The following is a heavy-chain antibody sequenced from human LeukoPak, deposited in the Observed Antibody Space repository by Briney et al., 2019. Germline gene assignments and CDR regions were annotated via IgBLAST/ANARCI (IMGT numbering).Heavy chain of an antibody. D-gene: IGHD6-19*01. CDR3: ARGLFPPLRSLDY. CDR1: GGSFSGYY. Sequence: SETLSLTCAVYGGSFSGYYWSWIRQPPGKGLEWIGEINHSGSTNYNPSLKSRVTISVDTSKNQFSLKLSSVTAADTAVYYCARGLFPPLRSLDYWGQGTLVTVSS. V-gene: IGHV4-34*01. CDR2: INHSGST. J-gene: IGHJ4*02.